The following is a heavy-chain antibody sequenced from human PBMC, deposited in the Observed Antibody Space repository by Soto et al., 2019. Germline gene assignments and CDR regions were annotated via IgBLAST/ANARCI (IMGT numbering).Heavy chain of an antibody. D-gene: IGHD2-2*01. CDR2: IDPSDSYT. Sequence: GGSLRFSYKGSGYSLTSYWISWVRQMPGKGLEWMGRIDPSDSYTNYSPSFQGHVTISADKSISTAYLQWSSLKASDTAMYYCATWDCRSTSSPYYYYYLMACWGQGNTVTV. CDR1: GYSLTSYW. J-gene: IGHJ6*02. V-gene: IGHV5-10-1*01. CDR3: ATWDCRSTSSPYYYYYLMAC.